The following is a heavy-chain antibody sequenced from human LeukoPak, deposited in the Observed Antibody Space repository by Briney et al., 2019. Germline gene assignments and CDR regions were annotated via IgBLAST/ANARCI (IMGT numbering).Heavy chain of an antibody. CDR1: GFTFKDAW. V-gene: IGHV3-15*01. Sequence: GGSLRLSCAASGFTFKDAWMAWVRQAPGKGLEWIGRIRNEVDGATTSYATSVKGRFNISRDDSRNTLYLQMQSLKSEDTALYYCAKDRLFHNYWGQGTLVTVSS. CDR2: IRNEVDGATT. J-gene: IGHJ4*02. D-gene: IGHD2-21*01. CDR3: AKDRLFHNY.